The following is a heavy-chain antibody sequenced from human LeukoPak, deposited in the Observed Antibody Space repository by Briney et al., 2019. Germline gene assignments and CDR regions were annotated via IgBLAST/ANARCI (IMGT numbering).Heavy chain of an antibody. Sequence: ASVKVSCKASGYTFTGYYMHWVRQAPGQGLEWMGWISAYNGNTNYAQKLQGRVTMTTDTSTSTAYMELRSLRSDDTAVYYCARGAYYYDSSGINWGQGTLVTVSS. D-gene: IGHD3-22*01. J-gene: IGHJ4*02. V-gene: IGHV1-18*04. CDR2: ISAYNGNT. CDR1: GYTFTGYY. CDR3: ARGAYYYDSSGIN.